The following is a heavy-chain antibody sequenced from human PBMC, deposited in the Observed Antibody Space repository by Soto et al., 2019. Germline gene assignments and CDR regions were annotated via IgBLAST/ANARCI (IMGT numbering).Heavy chain of an antibody. V-gene: IGHV4-30-4*01. CDR3: ARKTQYYYDSSGPFDY. CDR2: IHASGSI. D-gene: IGHD3-22*01. J-gene: IGHJ4*02. CDR1: GGSISSDDYY. Sequence: PSETLSLTCTVSGGSISSDDYYWSWIRQAPGSGLDWFGYIHASGSIYYNPSLKSRATMSIDTAGNQFSLKLSSVTAADTAVYYCARKTQYYYDSSGPFDYWGQGTLVTVSS.